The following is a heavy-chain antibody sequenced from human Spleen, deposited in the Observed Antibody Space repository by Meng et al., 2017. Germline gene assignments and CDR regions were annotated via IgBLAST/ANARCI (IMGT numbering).Heavy chain of an antibody. Sequence: QVHTVQSGPEVTKPGASVKISCKASDYTFTGYGVSWVRQAPGQGLEWMAWLGAHPGDTSHAPKFLGRVTVTADTATATAYMELRSLTFDDTAVYYCARGTPGRSYCDYWGLGTLVTVSS. CDR2: LGAHPGDT. J-gene: IGHJ4*02. CDR1: DYTFTGYG. V-gene: IGHV1-18*01. D-gene: IGHD3-10*01. CDR3: ARGTPGRSYCDY.